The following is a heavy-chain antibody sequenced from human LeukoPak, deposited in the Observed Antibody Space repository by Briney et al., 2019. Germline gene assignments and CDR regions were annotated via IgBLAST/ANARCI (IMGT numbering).Heavy chain of an antibody. V-gene: IGHV3-9*01. CDR3: AKVDYYDSSGLRSYFDY. CDR2: ISWNSGSI. Sequence: GGSLRLSCAASGFTFGDYAMHWVRQAPGKGLEWVSGISWNSGSIGYADSVKGRFTISRDNAKNSLYLQMNSLRAEDTALYYCAKVDYYDSSGLRSYFDYWGQGTLVTVSS. CDR1: GFTFGDYA. D-gene: IGHD3-22*01. J-gene: IGHJ4*02.